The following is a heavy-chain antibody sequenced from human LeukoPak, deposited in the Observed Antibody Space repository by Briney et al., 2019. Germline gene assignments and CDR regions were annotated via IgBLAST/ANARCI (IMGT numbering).Heavy chain of an antibody. Sequence: SETLSLTCTVSGYSISSGYYWDWIRQPPGKGLEWIGSIYHSGSTFYNPSLKDRVTISVDTSKNQFSLKLSSVTAADTAVYYCARDRGYKYYFDYWGQGTLVTVSS. J-gene: IGHJ4*02. V-gene: IGHV4-38-2*02. CDR2: IYHSGST. CDR3: ARDRGYKYYFDY. D-gene: IGHD5-18*01. CDR1: GYSISSGYY.